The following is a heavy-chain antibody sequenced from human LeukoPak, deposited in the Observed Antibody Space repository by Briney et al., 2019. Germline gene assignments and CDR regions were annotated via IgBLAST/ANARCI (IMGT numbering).Heavy chain of an antibody. D-gene: IGHD3-16*02. CDR1: GYTFTDYY. CDR2: INPNSGGT. CDR3: ARLREGLYHFDY. J-gene: IGHJ4*02. Sequence: ASVKVSCKASGYTFTDYYIQWMRQAPGQGLEWMGWINPNSGGTKHAQKLQGRVTMTRDTSISTAYMELSRLRSDDTAVYYCARLREGLYHFDYWGQGTLVSVSS. V-gene: IGHV1-2*02.